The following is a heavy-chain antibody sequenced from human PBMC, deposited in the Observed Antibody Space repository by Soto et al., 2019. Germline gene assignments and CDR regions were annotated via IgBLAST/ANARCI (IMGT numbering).Heavy chain of an antibody. V-gene: IGHV1-69*01. Sequence: QVQLVQSGAEVKKPGSSAKVSCKASGGTFNTFAFTWVRQAPGQGFEWMGGVIPLFNTPDYAQKFQGRVTITADASTSTVYLELSGLSSADTAVYFCGLASKWELLGYFYGMDVWGQGTTVIVSS. J-gene: IGHJ6*02. D-gene: IGHD1-26*01. CDR2: VIPLFNTP. CDR1: GGTFNTFA. CDR3: GLASKWELLGYFYGMDV.